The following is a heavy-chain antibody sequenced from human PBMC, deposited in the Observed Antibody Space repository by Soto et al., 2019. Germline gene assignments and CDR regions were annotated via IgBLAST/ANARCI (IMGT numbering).Heavy chain of an antibody. J-gene: IGHJ4*02. CDR1: GGSISSYY. Sequence: PSETLSLTCTVSGGSISSYYWSWIRQPPGKGLEWIGYIYYSGSTNYNPSLKSRVTISVDTSKNQFSLKLSSVTAADTAVYYCARVWAVAGVFDYWGQGTLVTVSS. CDR3: ARVWAVAGVFDY. D-gene: IGHD6-19*01. V-gene: IGHV4-59*01. CDR2: IYYSGST.